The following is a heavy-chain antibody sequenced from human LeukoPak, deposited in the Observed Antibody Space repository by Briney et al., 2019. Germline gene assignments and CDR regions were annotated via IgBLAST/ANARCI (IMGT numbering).Heavy chain of an antibody. CDR1: GGSISSYY. V-gene: IGHV4-59*01. CDR2: IYYSGST. J-gene: IGHJ4*02. D-gene: IGHD3-22*01. Sequence: SETLSLTCTVSGGSISSYYWSWIRQPPGKGLEWIGYIYYSGSTNYNPSLKSRVTISVDTSKNQFSLNLSSVTAADTAVYYCARSVYYYDSLFDCWGQGTLVTVSS. CDR3: ARSVYYYDSLFDC.